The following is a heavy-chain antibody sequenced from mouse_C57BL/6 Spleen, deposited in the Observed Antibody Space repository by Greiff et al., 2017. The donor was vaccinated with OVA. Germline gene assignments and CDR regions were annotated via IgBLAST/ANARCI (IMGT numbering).Heavy chain of an antibody. CDR2: IDPETGGT. D-gene: IGHD2-3*01. CDR1: GYTFTDYE. J-gene: IGHJ1*03. V-gene: IGHV1-15*01. CDR3: TRCDGDDGYYRYFDV. Sequence: VQLQQSGAELVRPGASVTLSCKASGYTFTDYEMHWVQQTPVHGLEWIGAIDPETGGTAYNQKFKGKAILTADKSSSTAYMELRSLTSEDSAVYYCTRCDGDDGYYRYFDVWGTGTTVTVSS.